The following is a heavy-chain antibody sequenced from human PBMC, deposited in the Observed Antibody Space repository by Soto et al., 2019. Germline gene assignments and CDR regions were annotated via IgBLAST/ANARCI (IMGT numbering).Heavy chain of an antibody. D-gene: IGHD2-2*01. J-gene: IGHJ4*02. CDR2: ISYDGSNK. CDR1: GFTFSSYG. Sequence: GGSLRLSCAASGFTFSSYGMHWVRQAPGKGLEWVAVISYDGSNKYYADSVKGRFTISRDNSKNTLYLQMNSLRAEDTAVYYCAKDSGAGPAAMNYWGQGTLVTVSS. CDR3: AKDSGAGPAAMNY. V-gene: IGHV3-30*18.